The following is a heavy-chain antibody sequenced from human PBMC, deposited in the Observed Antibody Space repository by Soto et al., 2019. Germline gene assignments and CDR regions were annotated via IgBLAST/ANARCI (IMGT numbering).Heavy chain of an antibody. J-gene: IGHJ4*02. CDR2: ISGSGDST. V-gene: IGHV3-23*01. CDR1: GLIFNNYA. CDR3: ASRNYYASGSYYWYYFDY. Sequence: EVQLLESGGDLVQPGGSLRLSCAASGLIFNNYAMSWVRQAPGRGLQWVSGISGSGDSTYYADSVKGRFTISRDNSKNTLYLQMNSLRAEDTALYYCASRNYYASGSYYWYYFDYWIQGTLVTVSS. D-gene: IGHD3-10*01.